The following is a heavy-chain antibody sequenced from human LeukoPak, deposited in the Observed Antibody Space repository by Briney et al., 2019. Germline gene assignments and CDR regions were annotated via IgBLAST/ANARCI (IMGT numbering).Heavy chain of an antibody. J-gene: IGHJ6*02. CDR2: ISSSGSTI. CDR3: ASSSSWGYYGMDV. V-gene: IGHV3-48*03. D-gene: IGHD6-13*01. CDR1: GFTFGSYE. Sequence: GGSLRLSCAASGFTFGSYEMNWVRQAPGKGLEWVSYISSSGSTIYYADSVKGRFTISRDNAKNSLYLQMNSLRAEDTAVYYCASSSSWGYYGMDVWGQGTTVTVSS.